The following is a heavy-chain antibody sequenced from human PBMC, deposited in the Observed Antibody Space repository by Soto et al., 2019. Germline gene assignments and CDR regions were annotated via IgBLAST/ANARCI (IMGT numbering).Heavy chain of an antibody. CDR1: GFTFSSYS. CDR3: ARGHRDGFCAFDI. D-gene: IGHD3-3*01. V-gene: IGHV3-21*01. J-gene: IGHJ3*02. CDR2: ISSSSSYI. Sequence: VQLVESGGGLVKPGGSPRLSCAASGFTFSSYSMNWVRQAPGKGLEWVSSISSSSSYIYYADSVKGRFTISRDNAKNSLYLQMNSLRAEDTAVYYCARGHRDGFCAFDIWGQGTMVTVSS.